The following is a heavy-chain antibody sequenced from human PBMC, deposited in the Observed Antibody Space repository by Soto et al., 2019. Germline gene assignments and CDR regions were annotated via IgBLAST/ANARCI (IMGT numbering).Heavy chain of an antibody. CDR1: GGSISSYY. D-gene: IGHD1-7*01. J-gene: IGHJ6*02. CDR3: AREGWNYDYYYYGMDV. CDR2: IYYSGST. Sequence: SETLSLTCTVSGGSISSYYWSWIRQPPGKGLEWIGYIYYSGSTNYNPSLKSRVTISVDTSKNQFSLKLSSVTAADTAVYYCAREGWNYDYYYYGMDVWGQGTTVTVSS. V-gene: IGHV4-59*01.